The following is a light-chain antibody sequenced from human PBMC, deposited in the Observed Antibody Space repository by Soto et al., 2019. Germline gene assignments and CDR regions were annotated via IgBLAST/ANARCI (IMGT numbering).Light chain of an antibody. Sequence: EIVMTQSPATLSVSPGERATLSCRASQSVSSNLAWYQQKPGQAPRLLIYGASTRATGIPARFSGSGSGTDVTLTISSLQSEDIAVYYCQQYYNWPPLTFGGGTKVEIK. CDR1: QSVSSN. CDR3: QQYYNWPPLT. V-gene: IGKV3D-15*01. J-gene: IGKJ4*01. CDR2: GAS.